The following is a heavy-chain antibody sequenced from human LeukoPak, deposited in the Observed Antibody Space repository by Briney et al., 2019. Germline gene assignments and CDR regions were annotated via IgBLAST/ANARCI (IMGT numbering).Heavy chain of an antibody. Sequence: SETLSLTCTVSGGSISSSSYYWGWIRQPPGKGLEWIGSIYYSGSTYYNPSLKSRVTISVDTSKNQFSLKLSSVTAADTAVYYCARANYDFWSGYLTGDWFDPWGQGTLVTVSS. J-gene: IGHJ5*02. CDR2: IYYSGST. CDR1: GGSISSSSYY. V-gene: IGHV4-39*07. CDR3: ARANYDFWSGYLTGDWFDP. D-gene: IGHD3-3*01.